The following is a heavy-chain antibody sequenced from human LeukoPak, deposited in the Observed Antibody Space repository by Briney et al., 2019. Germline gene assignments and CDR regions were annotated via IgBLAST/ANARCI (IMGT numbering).Heavy chain of an antibody. Sequence: SETLSLTCTVSGGSITSSSYYWGWIRQPPGKGLEWIGNIYYSGSTYYNPSLKSRVTISVDTSKNQFSLKLSSVTAADTAVYYCARERTRYYFDYWGQGTLVTVSS. CDR2: IYYSGST. CDR3: ARERTRYYFDY. V-gene: IGHV4-39*07. CDR1: GGSITSSSYY. J-gene: IGHJ4*02. D-gene: IGHD2-8*01.